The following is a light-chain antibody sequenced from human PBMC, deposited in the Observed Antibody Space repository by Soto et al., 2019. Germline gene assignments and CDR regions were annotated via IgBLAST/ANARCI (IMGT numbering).Light chain of an antibody. CDR1: SSDVGGYNY. Sequence: QSVLTQPASVSGSPGQSITISCTGTSSDVGGYNYVSWYQQHPGKAPQLMIYDVSNRPSGVSNRFSGSKSGNTASLTISGLQAEDEADYYCSSYTGSSTLPVFGGGTKVTVL. CDR3: SSYTGSSTLPV. CDR2: DVS. V-gene: IGLV2-14*01. J-gene: IGLJ2*01.